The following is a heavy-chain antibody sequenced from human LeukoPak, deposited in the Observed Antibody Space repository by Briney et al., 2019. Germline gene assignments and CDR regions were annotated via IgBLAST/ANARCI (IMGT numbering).Heavy chain of an antibody. V-gene: IGHV3-69-1*01. CDR1: GFTVSNKY. D-gene: IGHD1-26*01. CDR2: ISSSSYI. Sequence: GGSLRLSCVASGFTVSNKYMSWVRQAPGKGLEWVSSISSSSYINYADSVKGRFTISRDNAKNSLYLQMNSLRAGDTAVYYCARDRLGVGATILWGQGTLVTVSS. CDR3: ARDRLGVGATIL. J-gene: IGHJ4*02.